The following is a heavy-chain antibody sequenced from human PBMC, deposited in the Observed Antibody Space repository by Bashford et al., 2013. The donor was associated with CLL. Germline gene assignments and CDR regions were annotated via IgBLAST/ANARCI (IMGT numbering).Heavy chain of an antibody. V-gene: IGHV1-2*02. CDR3: ARTTWTRDYYYGMDV. CDR1: GYSFIDYY. J-gene: IGHJ6*02. D-gene: IGHD1-1*01. CDR2: INPNSGDT. Sequence: ASVKVSCKTSGYSFIDYYMHWVRQAPGQGLEWVGWINPNSGDTDYAQKFQGRVTMTRDTSITTTYMELSSLTSDDTAVYYCARTTWTRDYYYGMDVWGQGTTVTVSS.